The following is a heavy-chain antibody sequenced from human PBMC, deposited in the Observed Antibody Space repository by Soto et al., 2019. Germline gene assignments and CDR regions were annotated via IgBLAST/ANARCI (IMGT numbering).Heavy chain of an antibody. CDR1: GFTFSSYA. D-gene: IGHD3-22*01. J-gene: IGHJ4*02. V-gene: IGHV3-23*01. Sequence: EVQVLESGGGLVQPGGSLRLSCVASGFTFSSYAMSWVRQAPGKGLEWVSAITGSGGSTYYADSVKGRFTISRDNSKNTLYLQMNSLRADDAAVYHCAKGSSASRPCYFDYWGQGTLVTVSS. CDR3: AKGSSASRPCYFDY. CDR2: ITGSGGST.